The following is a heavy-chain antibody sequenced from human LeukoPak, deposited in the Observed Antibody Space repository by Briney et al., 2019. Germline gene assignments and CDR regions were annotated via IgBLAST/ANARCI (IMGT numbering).Heavy chain of an antibody. D-gene: IGHD3-22*01. V-gene: IGHV4-61*10. CDR1: AASISSDNYY. Sequence: SETLSLTCTVTAASISSDNYYWNWIRQPAGRGLEWIGRFYAGDTKYNPSLNNRATVSVDTSKNQFSLKLSSVTAADTAVYYCARQIVVVSPFDYWGQGTLVTVSS. CDR2: FYAGDT. J-gene: IGHJ4*02. CDR3: ARQIVVVSPFDY.